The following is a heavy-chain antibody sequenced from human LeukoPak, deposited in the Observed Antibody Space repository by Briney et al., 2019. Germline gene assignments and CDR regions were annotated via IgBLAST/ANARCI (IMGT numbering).Heavy chain of an antibody. CDR2: IYTSGST. J-gene: IGHJ5*02. D-gene: IGHD6-13*01. CDR1: GGSISSGSYY. CDR3: ARGSGRLAAAGNWFDP. V-gene: IGHV4-61*02. Sequence: NTSQTLSLTCTVSGGSISSGSYYWSWIRQPAGKGLEWIGRIYTSGSTNYNPSLKSRVTISVDTSKNQFSLKLSSVTAADTAVYYCARGSGRLAAAGNWFDPWGQGTLVTVSS.